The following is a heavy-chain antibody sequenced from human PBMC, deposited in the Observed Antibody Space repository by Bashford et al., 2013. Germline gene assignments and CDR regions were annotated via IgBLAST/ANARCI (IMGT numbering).Heavy chain of an antibody. V-gene: IGHV1-18*01. J-gene: IGHJ3*01. CDR1: GFTFTSYA. CDR3: ARVGWPI. Sequence: VASVKVSCKTSGFTFTSYAISWVRQAPGQGLEWMGWITTYNGHSNSAQKFQGRVTMTTDTSTSTAYMELRSLRSDDTAVYYCARVGWPIWGQGTLVTVSS. D-gene: IGHD6-19*01. CDR2: ITTYNGHS.